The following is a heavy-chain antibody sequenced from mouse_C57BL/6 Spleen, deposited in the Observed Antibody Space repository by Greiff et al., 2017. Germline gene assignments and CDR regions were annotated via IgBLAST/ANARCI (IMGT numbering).Heavy chain of an antibody. V-gene: IGHV1-76*01. D-gene: IGHD2-3*01. CDR3: ARDGYYGPLDY. CDR2: IYPGSGNT. CDR1: GYTFTDYY. J-gene: IGHJ2*01. Sequence: VQLQQSGAELVRPGASVKLSCKASGYTFTDYYINWVKQRPGQGLEWIARIYPGSGNTYYNEKFKGKATLTAEKSSSTAYMQLSSLTSEDSAVYFCARDGYYGPLDYWGQGTTLTVSS.